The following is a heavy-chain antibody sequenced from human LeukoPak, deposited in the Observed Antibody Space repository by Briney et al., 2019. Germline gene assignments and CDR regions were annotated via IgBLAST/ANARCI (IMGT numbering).Heavy chain of an antibody. CDR1: GFSFSSYE. V-gene: IGHV3-48*03. CDR3: ARDEIRSGAFDI. CDR2: ISGSGTTI. J-gene: IGHJ3*02. Sequence: PGGSLRLSCAASGFSFSSYEMNWVRQGPGKGLEWVSCISGSGTTIYYADSVKGRFTISRDNAKNSLYLQLNSLRAEDTAVYYCARDEIRSGAFDIWGQGTMVTVSS. D-gene: IGHD3-10*01.